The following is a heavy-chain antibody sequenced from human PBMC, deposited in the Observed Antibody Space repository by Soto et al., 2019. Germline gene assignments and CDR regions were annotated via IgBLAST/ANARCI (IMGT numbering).Heavy chain of an antibody. CDR2: IYAGDPDI. Sequence: VESLKISCKGSGYSFTSYWIGWVRQMPGKGLEWMGIIYAGDPDIRYSPSFQGQVTISTDKSISTAYLQWSSLKASDTAIYYCARASNHVDWFPKAFDIWGQGTMVTVSS. CDR1: GYSFTSYW. V-gene: IGHV5-51*01. D-gene: IGHD3-9*01. CDR3: ARASNHVDWFPKAFDI. J-gene: IGHJ3*02.